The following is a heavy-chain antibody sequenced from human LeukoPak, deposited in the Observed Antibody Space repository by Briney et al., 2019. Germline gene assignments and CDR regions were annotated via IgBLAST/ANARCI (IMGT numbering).Heavy chain of an antibody. V-gene: IGHV1-2*02. CDR1: EYLFTGYY. CDR3: AICNVGGDCYSSHY. CDR2: INPNSGGT. D-gene: IGHD2-21*01. J-gene: IGHJ4*02. Sequence: ALVKVSCKASEYLFTGYYMHWVRQAPGQGLEWMGCINPNSGGTNYAQKFQGRVAMTRDTSTSTVYMELSSLRSEDTAVYYCAICNVGGDCYSSHYWGQGTLVTVSS.